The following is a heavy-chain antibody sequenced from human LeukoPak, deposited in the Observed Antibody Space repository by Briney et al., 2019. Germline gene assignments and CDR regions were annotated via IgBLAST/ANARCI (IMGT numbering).Heavy chain of an antibody. CDR2: ISGSGGST. J-gene: IGHJ2*01. Sequence: PGGSLRLSCAASGFTFSSYAMSWVRQAPGKGLEWVSAISGSGGSTYYADFVKGRFTISRDNSKNTLYLQMNSLRAEDTAVYYCAKGLRGYDSSWYFDLWGRGTLVTVSS. D-gene: IGHD5-12*01. V-gene: IGHV3-23*01. CDR1: GFTFSSYA. CDR3: AKGLRGYDSSWYFDL.